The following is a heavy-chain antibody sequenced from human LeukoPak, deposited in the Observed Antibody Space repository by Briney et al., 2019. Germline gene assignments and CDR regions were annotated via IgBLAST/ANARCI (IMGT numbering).Heavy chain of an antibody. CDR2: IYYSGST. D-gene: IGHD1-1*01. CDR3: ARQLERRWDYYYGMDV. CDR1: GGSTSSSSYY. J-gene: IGHJ6*02. V-gene: IGHV4-39*01. Sequence: SETLSLTCTVSGGSTSSSSYYWGWIRQPPGKGLEWIGSIYYSGSTYYNPSLKSRVTISVDTSKNQFSLKLSSVTAADTAVYYCARQLERRWDYYYGMDVWGQGTTVTVSS.